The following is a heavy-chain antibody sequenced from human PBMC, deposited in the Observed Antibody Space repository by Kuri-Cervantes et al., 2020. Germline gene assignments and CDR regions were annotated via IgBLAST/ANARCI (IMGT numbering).Heavy chain of an antibody. V-gene: IGHV1-18*04. Sequence: ASVKVSCKASGYTFTGYYMHWVRQAPGQGLEWMGWISAYNGNTNYAQKLQGRVTMTTDTSTSTAYMELRSLRSDDTAVYYCARDYGEYSSGRIDYWGQGTLVTVSS. CDR3: ARDYGEYSSGRIDY. J-gene: IGHJ4*02. CDR2: ISAYNGNT. CDR1: GYTFTGYY. D-gene: IGHD6-19*01.